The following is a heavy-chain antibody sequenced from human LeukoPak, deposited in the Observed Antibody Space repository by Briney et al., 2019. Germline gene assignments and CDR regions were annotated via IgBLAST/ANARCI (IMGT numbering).Heavy chain of an antibody. J-gene: IGHJ3*02. V-gene: IGHV4-39*01. CDR3: ARPVLRGQGFFDI. D-gene: IGHD3-3*01. Sequence: SETLSLTCTVSGGSISSSSYYWGWIRQPPGKGLEWIGSIYYSGSTYYNPSLKSRVTISVDTSKNQFSLKLSSVTAADTAVYYCARPVLRGQGFFDIWGQGTMVTVSS. CDR1: GGSISSSSYY. CDR2: IYYSGST.